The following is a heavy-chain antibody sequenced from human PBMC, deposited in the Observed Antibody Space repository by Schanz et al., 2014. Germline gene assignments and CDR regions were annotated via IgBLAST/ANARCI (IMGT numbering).Heavy chain of an antibody. CDR3: AGGGGPEDVFDI. J-gene: IGHJ3*02. CDR1: GGTFSSYT. V-gene: IGHV1-69*02. Sequence: QLQLVQSGAEVKKPGSSVKVSCKLSGGTFSSYTISWMRQAPGQGLEWMGKIIPVLNIATYAQRFQGRVSITANTSTNTAYMELSSLSSDDTAVYYCAGGGGPEDVFDIWGRGTMLTVSS. D-gene: IGHD2-15*01. CDR2: IIPVLNIA.